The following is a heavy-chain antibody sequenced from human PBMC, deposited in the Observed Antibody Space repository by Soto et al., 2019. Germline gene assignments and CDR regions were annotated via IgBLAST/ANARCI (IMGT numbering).Heavy chain of an antibody. CDR2: ISSSSSYI. CDR3: ARDRTGYSSGWYKGWYFDL. D-gene: IGHD6-19*01. V-gene: IGHV3-21*01. CDR1: GLSFSSYA. J-gene: IGHJ2*01. Sequence: EVQLLESGGGLVQPGGSLRLSCAASGLSFSSYAMSWVRQAPGKGLEWVSSISSSSSYIYYADSVKGRFTISRDNAKNSLYLQMNSLRAEDTAVYYCARDRTGYSSGWYKGWYFDLWGRGTLVTVSS.